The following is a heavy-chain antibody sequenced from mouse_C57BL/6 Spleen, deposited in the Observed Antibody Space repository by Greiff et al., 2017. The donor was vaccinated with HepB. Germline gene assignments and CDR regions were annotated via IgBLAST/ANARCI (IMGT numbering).Heavy chain of an antibody. V-gene: IGHV1-26*01. Sequence: EVQLQQSGPELVKPGASVKISCKASGYTFTDYYMNWVKQSHGKSLEWIGDINPNNGGTSYNQKFKGKATLTVDKSSSTAYMELRSLTSEDSAVYYCARDGYYSNYFAYWGQGTLVTVSA. CDR1: GYTFTDYY. CDR3: ARDGYYSNYFAY. CDR2: INPNNGGT. D-gene: IGHD2-5*01. J-gene: IGHJ3*01.